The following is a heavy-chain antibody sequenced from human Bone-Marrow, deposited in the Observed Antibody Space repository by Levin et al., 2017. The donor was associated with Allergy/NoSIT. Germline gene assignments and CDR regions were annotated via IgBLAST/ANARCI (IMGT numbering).Heavy chain of an antibody. CDR1: GGTFSSYA. CDR3: ARANIVVVPAATPRPYYYYMDV. J-gene: IGHJ6*03. V-gene: IGHV1-69*13. D-gene: IGHD2-2*01. CDR2: IIPIFGTA. Sequence: SVKVSCKASGGTFSSYAISWVRQAPGQGLEWMGGIIPIFGTANYAQKFQGRVTITADESTSTAYMELSSLRSEDTAVYYCARANIVVVPAATPRPYYYYMDVWGKGTTVTVSS.